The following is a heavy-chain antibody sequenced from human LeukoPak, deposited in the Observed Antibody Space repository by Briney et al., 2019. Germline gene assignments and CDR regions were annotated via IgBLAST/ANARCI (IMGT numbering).Heavy chain of an antibody. CDR3: AREGDPSRFGAFDI. CDR1: GFPFSSNS. CDR2: ISSSSSYI. V-gene: IGHV3-21*01. Sequence: GGPLSLSGVASGFPFSSNSMNWFGQAPGKGLEWVSSISSSSSYIYYADSVKGRFTISRDNAKNSLYLQMNSLRAEDTAVYYCAREGDPSRFGAFDIWGQGTMVTVSS. D-gene: IGHD3-16*01. J-gene: IGHJ3*02.